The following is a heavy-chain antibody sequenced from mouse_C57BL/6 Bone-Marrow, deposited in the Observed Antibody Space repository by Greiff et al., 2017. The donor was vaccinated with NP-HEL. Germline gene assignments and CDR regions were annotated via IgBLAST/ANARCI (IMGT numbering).Heavy chain of an antibody. J-gene: IGHJ3*01. Sequence: QVHVKQSGAELVRPGTSVKMSCKASGYTFTNYWIGWAKQRTGHGLEWIGDIYPGGGYTNYNEKFKGKATLTADKSSSTAYMQFSSLTSEDSAIYYCARSTYGAWFSYGGQGTVVTVSA. CDR2: IYPGGGYT. CDR3: ARSTYGAWFSY. D-gene: IGHD1-1*01. V-gene: IGHV1-63*01. CDR1: GYTFTNYW.